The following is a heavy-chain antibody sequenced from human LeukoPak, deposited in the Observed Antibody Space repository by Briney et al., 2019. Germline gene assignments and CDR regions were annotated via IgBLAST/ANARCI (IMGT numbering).Heavy chain of an antibody. D-gene: IGHD4-17*01. CDR3: ARAGYGDPHFDF. Sequence: PGRSLRLSCAASGFIFSSYGMHWVRQAPGKGLEWVAIILYDGSKEYYADSVKGRFTISRDNSKNTLYLQMNSLRAEDTAAYYCARAGYGDPHFDFWGQGTLVTVSS. V-gene: IGHV3-30*03. J-gene: IGHJ4*02. CDR2: ILYDGSKE. CDR1: GFIFSSYG.